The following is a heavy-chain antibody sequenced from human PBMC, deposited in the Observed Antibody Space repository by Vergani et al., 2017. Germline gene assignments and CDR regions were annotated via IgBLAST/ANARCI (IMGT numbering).Heavy chain of an antibody. D-gene: IGHD5-18*01. CDR2: IWYDGSNK. J-gene: IGHJ6*03. Sequence: QVQLVESGGGVVQPGRSLRLSCAASGFTFSSYGMHWVRQAPGKGLEWVAVIWYDGSNKYYADSVKGRFTISRDNSKNTLYLQMNSLRAEDTAVYYCARCPSGTAMAADSYYMEVWGKGP. CDR1: GFTFSSYG. V-gene: IGHV3-33*01. CDR3: ARCPSGTAMAADSYYMEV.